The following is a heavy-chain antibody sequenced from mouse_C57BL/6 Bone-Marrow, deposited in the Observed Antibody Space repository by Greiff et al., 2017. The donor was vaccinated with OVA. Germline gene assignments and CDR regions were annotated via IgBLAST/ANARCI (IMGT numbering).Heavy chain of an antibody. CDR3: ARGDYYGSSPWVAY. V-gene: IGHV1-64*01. CDR2: IHPNSGST. D-gene: IGHD1-1*01. CDR1: GYTFTSYW. J-gene: IGHJ3*01. Sequence: QVQLQQPGAELVKPGASVKLSCKASGYTFTSYWIHWVKQRPGQGLEWIGMIHPNSGSTNYNEKFKSKATLTVDKSSSTAYMQLSSLTSEDSAVDYGARGDYYGSSPWVAYWGQGTLVTVSA.